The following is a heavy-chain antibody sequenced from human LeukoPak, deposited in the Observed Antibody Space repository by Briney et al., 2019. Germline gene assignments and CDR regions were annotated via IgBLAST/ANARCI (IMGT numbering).Heavy chain of an antibody. Sequence: GGSLRLSCAASGFTFSSYAMHWVRQAPGKGLEWVAVISYDGSNKYYADSVKGRFTISRDNSKNTLYLQMNSLRAEDTAVYYCARVGPYGDHTHGLDYWGQGTLVTVSS. V-gene: IGHV3-30-3*01. CDR1: GFTFSSYA. CDR2: ISYDGSNK. J-gene: IGHJ4*02. CDR3: ARVGPYGDHTHGLDY. D-gene: IGHD4-17*01.